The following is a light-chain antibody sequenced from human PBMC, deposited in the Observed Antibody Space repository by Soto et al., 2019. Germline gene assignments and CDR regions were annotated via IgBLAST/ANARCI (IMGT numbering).Light chain of an antibody. CDR1: QNIRNF. Sequence: DIQMTQSPTSLSASVGDRVTITCRASQNIRNFVAWYQQKPGKAPKLLIYAASTLQSGVPSRFSGSGSVTDFTLTINSLQPEDVATYSCQKYSSVPVFGPGTKVETK. J-gene: IGKJ3*01. CDR2: AAS. V-gene: IGKV1-27*01. CDR3: QKYSSVPV.